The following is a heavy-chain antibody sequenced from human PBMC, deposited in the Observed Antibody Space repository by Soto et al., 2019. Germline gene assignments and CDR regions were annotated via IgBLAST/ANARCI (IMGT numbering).Heavy chain of an antibody. V-gene: IGHV1-18*01. J-gene: IGHJ6*02. Sequence: ASLKVSCKASGYTFTSYGISWVRRAPGQGLEWMGWISAYNGNTNYAQKLQGRVTMTTDTSTSTAYMELRSLRSDDTAVYYCARDQYSGYDWYYYYGMDVWGQGTTVTVSS. CDR2: ISAYNGNT. CDR1: GYTFTSYG. D-gene: IGHD5-12*01. CDR3: ARDQYSGYDWYYYYGMDV.